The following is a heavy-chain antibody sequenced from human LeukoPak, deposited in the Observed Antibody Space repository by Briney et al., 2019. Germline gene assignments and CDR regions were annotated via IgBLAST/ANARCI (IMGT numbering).Heavy chain of an antibody. J-gene: IGHJ5*02. V-gene: IGHV3-30-3*01. Sequence: GRSLRLSCAASGFTFSSYAMHWVRQAPGKGLEWVAVISYDGSNKYYADSVKGRFTISRDNSKNTLYLQMNSLRAEDTAVYYCARDRYCSSTSCYRAPSWGYNWFDPWGQGTLVTVSS. CDR1: GFTFSSYA. D-gene: IGHD2-2*01. CDR3: ARDRYCSSTSCYRAPSWGYNWFDP. CDR2: ISYDGSNK.